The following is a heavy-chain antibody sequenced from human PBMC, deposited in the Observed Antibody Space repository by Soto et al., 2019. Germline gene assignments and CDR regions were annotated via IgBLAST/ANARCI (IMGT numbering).Heavy chain of an antibody. J-gene: IGHJ5*02. Sequence: EVQLVESGGGVVRPGGSLRLSCAASGFTFDDYGMSWVRQAPGKGLEWVSGINWNGGSTGYADSVKGRFTISRDNAKNSLYLQMNSLRAEYTALYHCARVGHVWEWLFAGWFDPWGQGTLVTVSS. CDR3: ARVGHVWEWLFAGWFDP. D-gene: IGHD3-3*01. CDR1: GFTFDDYG. CDR2: INWNGGST. V-gene: IGHV3-20*01.